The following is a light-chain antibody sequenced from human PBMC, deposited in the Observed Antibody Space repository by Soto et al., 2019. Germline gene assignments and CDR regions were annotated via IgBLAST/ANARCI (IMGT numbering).Light chain of an antibody. V-gene: IGLV2-14*01. CDR3: SSSSSIRTPV. CDR1: SSDVGGYNY. J-gene: IGLJ2*01. Sequence: QSALTQPASVSGSPGQSITISCTGTSSDVGGYNYVSWYQQHPGKAPKLMIYDVSNRPSGVSNRFSGSKSGNTASLALSGLQGEDDAGYYRSSSSSIRTPVFGVGTKLTVL. CDR2: DVS.